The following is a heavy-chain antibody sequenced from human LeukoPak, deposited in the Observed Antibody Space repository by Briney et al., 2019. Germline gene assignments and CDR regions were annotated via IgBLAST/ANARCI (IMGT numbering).Heavy chain of an antibody. CDR2: ISSSSDVI. CDR3: TRAPTRRFDY. J-gene: IGHJ4*02. V-gene: IGHV3-48*01. CDR1: GFTFDTYS. Sequence: GGSLRLSCAASGFTFDTYSMDWVRQAPGKGLEWLSYISSSSDVIYYADSVKGRFTISRDNTKNSLYLQMNSERAEDTAVYYCTRAPTRRFDYWGQGTLVTVSS.